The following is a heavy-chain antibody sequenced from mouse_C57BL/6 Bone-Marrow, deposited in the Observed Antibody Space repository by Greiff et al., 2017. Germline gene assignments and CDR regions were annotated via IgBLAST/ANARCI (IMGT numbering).Heavy chain of an antibody. CDR3: ARGRLGRGWFAY. CDR1: GYTFTSYT. Sequence: QVQLQQSGAELARPGASVKMSCKASGYTFTSYTMHWVKQRPGQGLEWIGYINPSSGYTKYNQKFKDKAPLTADKSSSTAYMQLSSLTSEDSAVYYCARGRLGRGWFAYWGQGTLVTVSA. V-gene: IGHV1-4*01. CDR2: INPSSGYT. D-gene: IGHD4-1*01. J-gene: IGHJ3*01.